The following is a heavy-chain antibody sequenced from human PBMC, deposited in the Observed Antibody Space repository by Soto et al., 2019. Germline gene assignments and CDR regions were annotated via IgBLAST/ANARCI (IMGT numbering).Heavy chain of an antibody. CDR2: ISTSGNP. Sequence: EVQLVESGGGLVQPGGSLRLSCAASGFTFSRHDMHWVRQIAGKGLEWVSAISTSGNPHYLDSVKGRFSISRDNAKNSLYLQMNSLSVVDTAVYYCAREWEVTGYWYFDLWGRGTLVTVSS. CDR3: AREWEVTGYWYFDL. J-gene: IGHJ2*01. CDR1: GFTFSRHD. V-gene: IGHV3-13*05. D-gene: IGHD2-21*02.